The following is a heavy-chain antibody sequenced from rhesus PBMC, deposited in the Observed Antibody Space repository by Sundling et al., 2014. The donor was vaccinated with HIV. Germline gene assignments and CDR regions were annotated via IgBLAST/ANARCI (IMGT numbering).Heavy chain of an antibody. Sequence: EVQLVESGGGLAKPGGSLRLSCTASGFTFSSYYMYWVHQAPGKGLEWVSAINTDGGSTYYADSVKGRFTISRDNSKNTLSLQMNSLRPEDTAVYYCAKGGYYGSSYGYYGLDSWGQGVVVTVSS. CDR3: AKGGYYGSSYGYYGLDS. V-gene: IGHV3S42*01. CDR2: INTDGGST. D-gene: IGHD4-29*01. CDR1: GFTFSSYY. J-gene: IGHJ6*01.